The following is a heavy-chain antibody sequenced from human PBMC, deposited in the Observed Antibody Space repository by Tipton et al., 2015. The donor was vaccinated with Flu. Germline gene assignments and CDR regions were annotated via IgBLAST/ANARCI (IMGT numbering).Heavy chain of an antibody. Sequence: TLSLTCTVSGGSISSYYWSWIRQPPGKGLEWIGEINHSGSTNYNPSLKSRVTISVDTSKNQFSLKLSSVTAADTAVYYCARNLERRGAFDIWGQGTMVTVSS. D-gene: IGHD1-1*01. CDR3: ARNLERRGAFDI. J-gene: IGHJ3*02. V-gene: IGHV4-34*01. CDR1: GGSISSYY. CDR2: INHSGST.